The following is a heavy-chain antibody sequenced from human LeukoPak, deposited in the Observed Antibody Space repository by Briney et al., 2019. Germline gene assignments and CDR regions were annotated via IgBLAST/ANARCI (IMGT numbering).Heavy chain of an antibody. D-gene: IGHD3-22*01. V-gene: IGHV4-59*12. CDR1: GGSISSYY. Sequence: SETLSLTCTVSGGSISSYYWSWIRQPPGKGLEWIGYIYYSGSTNYNPSLKSRVTMSVDTSKNQFSLKLSSVTAADTAVYYCARDRYYYASSGYSQLFDYWGQGTLVTVSS. J-gene: IGHJ4*02. CDR3: ARDRYYYASSGYSQLFDY. CDR2: IYYSGST.